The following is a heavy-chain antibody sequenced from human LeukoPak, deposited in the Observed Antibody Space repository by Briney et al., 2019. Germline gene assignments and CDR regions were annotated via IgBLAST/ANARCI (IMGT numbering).Heavy chain of an antibody. V-gene: IGHV1-24*01. J-gene: IGHJ4*02. CDR2: FDPEDGET. CDR1: GYTLTELS. D-gene: IGHD3-10*01. Sequence: GASVKVSCKVSGYTLTELSMHWVRQAPGKGLEWMGGFDPEDGETIYAQKFQGRVTMTEDTSTDTAYMELSSLRSEDTAVYYCATALNMVRGVIVWGQGTLVTVSS. CDR3: ATALNMVRGVIV.